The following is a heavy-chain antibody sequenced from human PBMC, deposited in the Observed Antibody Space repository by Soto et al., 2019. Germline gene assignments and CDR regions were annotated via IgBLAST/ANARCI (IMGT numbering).Heavy chain of an antibody. V-gene: IGHV3-23*01. D-gene: IGHD2-8*01. CDR3: ARILYSSQRDGVDV. J-gene: IGHJ6*02. Sequence: GWSLRLSCAASGFTFSSYPMTWVRQAPGKGLEWVSSISGNSDAIFYADSVKGRFTISRDNSRTTLYLQMNSLRAEDMAIYYCARILYSSQRDGVDVWGQGTTVTVAS. CDR1: GFTFSSYP. CDR2: ISGNSDAI.